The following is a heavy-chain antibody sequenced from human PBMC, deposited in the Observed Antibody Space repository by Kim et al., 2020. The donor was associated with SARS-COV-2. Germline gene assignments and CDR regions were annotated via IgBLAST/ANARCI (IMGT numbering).Heavy chain of an antibody. CDR2: IYYSGST. Sequence: SETLSLTCTVSGGSVSSGSYYWSWIRQPPGKGLEWIGYIYYSGSTNYNPSLKSRDTISVDTSKNEFSLKLSSVTAADTAVYYCARLSPAEYYDSSGSHTPFYSWGPGTLVTVSS. J-gene: IGHJ4*02. CDR1: GGSVSSGSYY. CDR3: ARLSPAEYYDSSGSHTPFYS. V-gene: IGHV4-61*01. D-gene: IGHD3-22*01.